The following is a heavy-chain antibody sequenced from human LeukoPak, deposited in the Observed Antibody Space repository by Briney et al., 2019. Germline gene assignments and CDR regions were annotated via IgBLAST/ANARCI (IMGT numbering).Heavy chain of an antibody. V-gene: IGHV4-39*01. CDR2: IYYSGST. Sequence: SETLSLTCTVSGGSISSSSYYWGWLRQPPGKGLEWIGSIYYSGSTYYNPSLKSRVTISVDTSKNQLSLKLSSVTAADTADYYCARLLVRGVMTYWGQGTLVTVSS. CDR3: ARLLVRGVMTY. D-gene: IGHD3-10*01. CDR1: GGSISSSSYY. J-gene: IGHJ4*02.